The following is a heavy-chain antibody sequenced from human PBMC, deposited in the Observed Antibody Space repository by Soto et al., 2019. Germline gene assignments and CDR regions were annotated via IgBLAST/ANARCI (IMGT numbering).Heavy chain of an antibody. CDR3: ARVSGSYYYGMDV. Sequence: SETLSLTCAVYGGSFSGYYWNWIRQPPGKGLEWIGEINHSGSTNYNPSLKSRVTISVDTSKNQFSLKLSSVTAADTAVYYCARVSGSYYYGMDVWGQGTTVTVSS. CDR2: INHSGST. D-gene: IGHD1-26*01. CDR1: GGSFSGYY. J-gene: IGHJ6*02. V-gene: IGHV4-34*01.